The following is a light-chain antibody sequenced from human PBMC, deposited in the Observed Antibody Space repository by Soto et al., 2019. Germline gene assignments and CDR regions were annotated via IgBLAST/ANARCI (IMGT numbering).Light chain of an antibody. CDR3: QQYGNSPRS. CDR2: GAS. J-gene: IGKJ4*01. CDR1: QSVYSRY. Sequence: EIVLTQSPGTLSLSPGERATLSCRASQSVYSRYLAWYQQKPGQAPRLLIYGASSSLTVIPERFSGSGSVTDFPLTISRLEPEDVAVYYCQQYGNSPRSFGGGTKVEIK. V-gene: IGKV3-20*01.